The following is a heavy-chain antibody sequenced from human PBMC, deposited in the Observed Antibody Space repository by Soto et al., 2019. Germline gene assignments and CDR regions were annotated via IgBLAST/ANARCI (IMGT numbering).Heavy chain of an antibody. V-gene: IGHV4-31*03. J-gene: IGHJ6*02. Sequence: QVQLQESGPGLVKPSQTLSLTCTVSGGSISSGGYYWSWIRQHPGKGLEWIGYIYYSGSTYYNPSLKSRVTISVDTSKNQFSLKLSSVTAADTAVYYCARVISSRGWNVRKTIYYGMDVWGQGTTVTVSS. D-gene: IGHD1-1*01. CDR3: ARVISSRGWNVRKTIYYGMDV. CDR2: IYYSGST. CDR1: GGSISSGGYY.